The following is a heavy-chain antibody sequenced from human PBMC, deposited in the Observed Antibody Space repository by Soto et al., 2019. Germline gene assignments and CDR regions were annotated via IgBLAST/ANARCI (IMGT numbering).Heavy chain of an antibody. CDR1: GFTVSSNY. CDR2: MYSGGST. D-gene: IGHD3-10*01. Sequence: GESLKISCAASGFTVSSNYMSWVRQAPGKGLEWVSDMYSGGSTYYADSVKGRFTSSRDNSKNTLYLQMNSLRAEDTAVEYGAREGGSGSFDYWGQGTMVTVSS. V-gene: IGHV3-53*01. J-gene: IGHJ4*02. CDR3: AREGGSGSFDY.